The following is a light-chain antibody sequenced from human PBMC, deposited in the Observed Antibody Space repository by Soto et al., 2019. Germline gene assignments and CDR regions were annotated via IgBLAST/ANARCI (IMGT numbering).Light chain of an antibody. Sequence: DIQMTQSPSTLSASVGDRVTITCRASQSISSWVAWYQQKPGKAPNVLIYDASNLESGVPSRYSGSGSGTEFTLTIGSLQPDDFATYDCEQYNSDLYTFGQGTKLEIK. CDR1: QSISSW. CDR3: EQYNSDLYT. J-gene: IGKJ2*01. V-gene: IGKV1-5*01. CDR2: DAS.